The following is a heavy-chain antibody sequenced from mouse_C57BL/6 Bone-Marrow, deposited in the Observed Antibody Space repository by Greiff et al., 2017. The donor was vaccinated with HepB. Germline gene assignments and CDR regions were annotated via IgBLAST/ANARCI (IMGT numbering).Heavy chain of an antibody. J-gene: IGHJ4*01. CDR2: IDPSDSYT. CDR1: GYTFTSYW. CDR3: ARKDTTAFMDY. Sequence: QVQLQQSGAELVMPGASVKLSCKASGYTFTSYWMHWVKQRPGQGLEWIGEIDPSDSYTNYNQKFKGKSTLTVDKSSSTAYMQLSSLTSEDSAVYYCARKDTTAFMDYWGQGTSVTVSS. V-gene: IGHV1-69*01. D-gene: IGHD1-2*01.